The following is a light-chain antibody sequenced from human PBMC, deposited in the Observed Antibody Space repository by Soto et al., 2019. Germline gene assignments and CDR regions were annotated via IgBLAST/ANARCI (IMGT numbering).Light chain of an antibody. CDR1: SSDVGSYNL. Sequence: QSALTQPASVSGSPGQSITISCTGTSSDVGSYNLVSWYQQHPGKAPKLMIYEGSKRHSGISNRFSGSKSGNTASLTISGLQADDEAEYYCCSYADSSRIYVFGSGTKLTVL. CDR3: CSYADSSRIYV. CDR2: EGS. V-gene: IGLV2-23*01. J-gene: IGLJ1*01.